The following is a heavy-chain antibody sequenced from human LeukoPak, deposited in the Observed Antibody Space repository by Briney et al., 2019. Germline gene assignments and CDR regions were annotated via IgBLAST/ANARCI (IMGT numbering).Heavy chain of an antibody. CDR3: ARMPYYYDSSGYSDYYYGMDV. J-gene: IGHJ6*02. CDR1: GGSFSGYY. D-gene: IGHD3-22*01. CDR2: INHSGST. V-gene: IGHV4-34*01. Sequence: SETLSLTCAVYGGSFSGYYWSWIRQPPGKGLEWIGEINHSGSTNYNPSLKSRVTISVDTSKNQFSLKLSSVTAADTAVYYCARMPYYYDSSGYSDYYYGMDVWGQGTTVTVSS.